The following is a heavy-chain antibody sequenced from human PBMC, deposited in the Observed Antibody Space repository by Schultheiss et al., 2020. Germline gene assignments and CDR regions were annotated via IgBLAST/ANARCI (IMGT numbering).Heavy chain of an antibody. CDR2: IYYSGST. V-gene: IGHV4-39*07. J-gene: IGHJ5*02. Sequence: SETLSLTCTVSGGSVSSGSYYWSWIRQPPGKGLEWIGSIYYSGSTYYNPSLKSRVTISVDTSKNQFSLKLSSVTAADTAVYYCALGDIVGATEWFDPWGQGTLVTVSS. D-gene: IGHD1-26*01. CDR3: ALGDIVGATEWFDP. CDR1: GGSVSSGSYY.